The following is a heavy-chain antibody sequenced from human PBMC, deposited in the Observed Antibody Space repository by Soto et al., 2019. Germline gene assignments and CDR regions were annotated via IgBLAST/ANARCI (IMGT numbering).Heavy chain of an antibody. J-gene: IGHJ4*02. D-gene: IGHD4-17*01. CDR3: AKDSYGGKPPLGSFDF. Sequence: GGSLRLSCVASGFTFSSFGMHWVRQAPGKGLEWVAVISFDGSNKYYADSVKGRFSIYRDNSKNTLYLQMNSLRGEEMAVYYCAKDSYGGKPPLGSFDFWGQGTLVTVSS. CDR1: GFTFSSFG. V-gene: IGHV3-30*18. CDR2: ISFDGSNK.